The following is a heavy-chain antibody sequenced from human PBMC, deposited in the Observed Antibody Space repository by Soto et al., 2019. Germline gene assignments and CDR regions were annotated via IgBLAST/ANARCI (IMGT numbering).Heavy chain of an antibody. J-gene: IGHJ4*02. Sequence: SETLSLTCTVSGGSISSSSYYWGWIRQPPGKGLEWIGSIYYSRSTYYNPSLKSRVTISVDTSKNQFSLKLSSVTAADTAVYYCARHLVGYCSGGSCPYYFDYWGQGTLVTVSS. CDR3: ARHLVGYCSGGSCPYYFDY. CDR2: IYYSRST. CDR1: GGSISSSSYY. D-gene: IGHD2-15*01. V-gene: IGHV4-39*01.